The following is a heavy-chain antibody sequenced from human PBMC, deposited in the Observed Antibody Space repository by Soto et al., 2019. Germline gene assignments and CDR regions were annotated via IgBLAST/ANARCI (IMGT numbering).Heavy chain of an antibody. CDR2: IIPIFGTA. V-gene: IGHV1-69*12. CDR1: GGTFSSYA. Sequence: QVQLVQSGAEVKKPGSSVKVSCKASGGTFSSYAISWVRQAPGQGLEWMGGIIPIFGTANYAQKFQGRVTITADESTSTAHMELSSLRSEDTAVYYCARGREGDGYNKRADEYFQHWGQGTLVTVSS. J-gene: IGHJ1*01. D-gene: IGHD5-12*01. CDR3: ARGREGDGYNKRADEYFQH.